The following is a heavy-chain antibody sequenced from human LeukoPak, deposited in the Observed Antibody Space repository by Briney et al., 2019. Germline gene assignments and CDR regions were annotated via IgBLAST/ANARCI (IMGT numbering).Heavy chain of an antibody. D-gene: IGHD3-10*01. V-gene: IGHV3-43*01. Sequence: GGSLRLSCAASGFTFDDYTMHWVRQAPGKGLEWVSLISWDGGSTYYADSVKGRFTISRDNSKNSLYLQMNSLRTEDTALYYCAILWFGELGVDYWGQGTLVTVSS. J-gene: IGHJ4*02. CDR2: ISWDGGST. CDR3: AILWFGELGVDY. CDR1: GFTFDDYT.